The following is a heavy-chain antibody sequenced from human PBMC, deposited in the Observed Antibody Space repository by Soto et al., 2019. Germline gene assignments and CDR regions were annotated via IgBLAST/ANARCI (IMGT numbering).Heavy chain of an antibody. V-gene: IGHV3-23*01. J-gene: IGHJ4*02. Sequence: EVQLLESGGGLVQPGGSLRLSCAASGFTFSSYAMSWVRQAPGKGLEWVSAISGSGGSTYYADSVKGRFTISRDNSKNTLYLQMNSLRDEDTAVYYGAKDMGPYYDFWSGYYPSFDYWGQGTLVTVSS. CDR3: AKDMGPYYDFWSGYYPSFDY. CDR2: ISGSGGST. CDR1: GFTFSSYA. D-gene: IGHD3-3*01.